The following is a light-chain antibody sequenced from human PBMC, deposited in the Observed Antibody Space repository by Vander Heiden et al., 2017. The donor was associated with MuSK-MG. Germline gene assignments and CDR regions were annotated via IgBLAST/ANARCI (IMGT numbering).Light chain of an antibody. V-gene: IGLV3-21*04. J-gene: IGLJ3*02. CDR1: RIGSKT. CDR3: QVWDSGSDRWV. CDR2: YDS. Sequence: SYVLPQAPSLSVAPGKTAKMTCAGDRIGSKTVHWYQQKPGLAPLVVIFYDSDRPAGIPERFSASNSGNTATLTISRVEAGDEADYYCQVWDSGSDRWVFGGGTKLTVL.